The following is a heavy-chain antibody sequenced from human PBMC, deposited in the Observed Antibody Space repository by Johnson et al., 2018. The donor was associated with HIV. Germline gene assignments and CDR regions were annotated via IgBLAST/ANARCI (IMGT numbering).Heavy chain of an antibody. Sequence: VQLVESGGGLVQPGGSLRLSCAASGFTVSSNYMSWVRQAPGKGLEWVANINQDGSEKYYVDSVKGRFTISRDNANNSLYVQMNSLRAEDTAVYYCARGRGALDIWGQGTMVTVSS. V-gene: IGHV3-7*03. J-gene: IGHJ3*02. CDR3: ARGRGALDI. D-gene: IGHD3-16*01. CDR1: GFTVSSNY. CDR2: INQDGSEK.